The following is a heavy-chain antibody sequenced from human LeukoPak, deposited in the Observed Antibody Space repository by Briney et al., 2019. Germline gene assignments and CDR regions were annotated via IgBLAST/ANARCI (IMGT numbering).Heavy chain of an antibody. CDR1: GGSISSGDYY. D-gene: IGHD5-18*01. J-gene: IGHJ4*02. V-gene: IGHV4-30-4*02. Sequence: SETLSRTCTVSGGSISSGDYYWSWIRQPPGKGLEWIGYIYYSGSTYYNPSLKSRVTISVDTSRSHFSLKLSSVTAADTAVYYCACGYSYSSYDYWGQGTLVTVSS. CDR2: IYYSGST. CDR3: ACGYSYSSYDY.